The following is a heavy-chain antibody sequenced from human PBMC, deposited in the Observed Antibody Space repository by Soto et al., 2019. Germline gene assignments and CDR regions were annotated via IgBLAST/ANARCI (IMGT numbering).Heavy chain of an antibody. D-gene: IGHD2-2*01. Sequence: GGSLRLSCVASGFTFSSYSMNWVRQAPGKGLEWVSSISSSSSYIYYADSVKGRFTISRDNAKNSLYLQMNSLRAEDTAVYYCAREGGYCSSTSCYPNWFDPWGQGTLVTVSS. CDR2: ISSSSSYI. V-gene: IGHV3-21*01. J-gene: IGHJ5*02. CDR3: AREGGYCSSTSCYPNWFDP. CDR1: GFTFSSYS.